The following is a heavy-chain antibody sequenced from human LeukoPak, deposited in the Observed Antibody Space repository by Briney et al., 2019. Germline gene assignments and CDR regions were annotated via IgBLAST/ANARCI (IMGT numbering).Heavy chain of an antibody. J-gene: IGHJ1*01. CDR3: ARSTLPGRSGRAEFFQH. D-gene: IGHD6-19*01. V-gene: IGHV3-11*01. CDR1: GFTFSNYY. CDR2: ISDSGNTI. Sequence: AGGSLRLSCAASGFTFSNYYMTWIRQAPGKGLQWISFISDSGNTIYYADSVEGRFTISRDNAKNSLYLQMHSLRAEDTAMYYCARSTLPGRSGRAEFFQHWGQGTLVTVSS.